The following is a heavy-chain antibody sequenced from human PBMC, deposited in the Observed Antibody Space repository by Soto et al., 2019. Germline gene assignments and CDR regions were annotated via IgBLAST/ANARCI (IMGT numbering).Heavy chain of an antibody. CDR2: IRYSGNT. CDR1: GDSITSYY. V-gene: IGHV4-59*08. D-gene: IGHD6-13*01. J-gene: IGHJ5*02. CDR3: ARAKAPLYSSSWYWFDP. Sequence: SETLSLTCTVSGDSITSYYWSWIRQPPGKGLEWMGYIRYSGNTNYNPSLKSRVTISVGTSKNQFSLKLSSVTAADTAVYYCARAKAPLYSSSWYWFDPWGQGTLVTVSS.